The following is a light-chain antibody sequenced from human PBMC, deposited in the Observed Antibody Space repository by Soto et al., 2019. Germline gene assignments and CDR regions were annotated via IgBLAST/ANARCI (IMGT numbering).Light chain of an antibody. CDR2: DAS. CDR1: QSVSSY. CDR3: HQRSNWRT. V-gene: IGKV3-11*01. J-gene: IGKJ2*01. Sequence: EIVLTQSPATLSLSPGERATLSCRASQSVSSYLAWYQQNPGQAPRLLIYDASNRATGIPARFSGSGSGTDFTLTISSLEPEDFAVYYCHQRSNWRTFGQGTKLEIK.